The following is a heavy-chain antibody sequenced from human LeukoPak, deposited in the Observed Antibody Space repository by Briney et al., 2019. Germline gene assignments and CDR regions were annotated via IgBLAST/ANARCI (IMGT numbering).Heavy chain of an antibody. CDR2: INHSGST. Sequence: SETLSLTCTVSGGSISSYYWSWIRQPPGKGLEWIGEINHSGSTNYNPSLKSRVTISVDTSKNQFSLKLSSVTAADTAVYYCARVHASGWYEGYWGQGTLVTVSS. J-gene: IGHJ4*02. D-gene: IGHD6-19*01. CDR3: ARVHASGWYEGY. CDR1: GGSISSYY. V-gene: IGHV4-34*01.